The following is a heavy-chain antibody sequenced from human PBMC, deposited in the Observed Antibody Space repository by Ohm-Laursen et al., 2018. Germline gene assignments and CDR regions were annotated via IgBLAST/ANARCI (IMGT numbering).Heavy chain of an antibody. V-gene: IGHV3-11*01. J-gene: IGHJ4*02. Sequence: GSLRLSCAASGFTFSDYYMSWIRQAPGKGLEWVSYISSSGSTIYYADSVKGQFTISRDNAKNSLYLQMNSLRAEDTAVYYCATAYCGGDCYSSYWGQGTLVTVSS. D-gene: IGHD2-21*02. CDR2: ISSSGSTI. CDR1: GFTFSDYY. CDR3: ATAYCGGDCYSSY.